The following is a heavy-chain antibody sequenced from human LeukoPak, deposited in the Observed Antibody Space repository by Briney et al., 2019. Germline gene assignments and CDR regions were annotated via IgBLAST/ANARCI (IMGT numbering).Heavy chain of an antibody. D-gene: IGHD2-15*01. Sequence: GGSLRLSCAASGFTFSSYAMSWVRQAPGKGLEWVSAISGSGGSTYYADSVKGRFTISRDNSKNTLDLQMNSLRAEDTAVYYCAKDARGYCSGGSCPGSDWGQGTLVTVSS. J-gene: IGHJ4*02. CDR1: GFTFSSYA. CDR2: ISGSGGST. CDR3: AKDARGYCSGGSCPGSD. V-gene: IGHV3-23*01.